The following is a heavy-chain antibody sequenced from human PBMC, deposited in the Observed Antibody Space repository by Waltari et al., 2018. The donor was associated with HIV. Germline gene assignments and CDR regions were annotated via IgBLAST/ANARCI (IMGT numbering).Heavy chain of an antibody. J-gene: IGHJ6*02. Sequence: QVQLVESGGGVVQPGRSLRRSCVASGFPFRPYGRHWVRQAPGKGLEWVAFIWFDGSNKSYADSAKGRFTISRDNSENTFYLQMNSLRPEDTALYYCARANTVTSNYYYGLDVWGQGTAVTVSS. V-gene: IGHV3-33*01. D-gene: IGHD4-17*01. CDR3: ARANTVTSNYYYGLDV. CDR1: GFPFRPYG. CDR2: IWFDGSNK.